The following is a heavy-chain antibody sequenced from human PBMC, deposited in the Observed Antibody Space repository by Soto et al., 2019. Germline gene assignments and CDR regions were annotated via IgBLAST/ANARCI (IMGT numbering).Heavy chain of an antibody. V-gene: IGHV4-39*01. Sequence: PSETLSLTCTVSGGCISSSRYYWGWIRRPPGKGLEWIGSIYYSGSTYYNPSLMCRFTTAGDTSKNQFSLKLSSVTAADTAVYYCARPPPYGEYYYGMDVWGQGTTVTVYS. CDR3: ARPPPYGEYYYGMDV. CDR2: IYYSGST. D-gene: IGHD4-17*01. J-gene: IGHJ6*02. CDR1: GGCISSSRYY.